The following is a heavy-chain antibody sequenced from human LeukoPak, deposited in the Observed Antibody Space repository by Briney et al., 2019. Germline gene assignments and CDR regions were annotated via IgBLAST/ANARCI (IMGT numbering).Heavy chain of an antibody. CDR2: IYYSGST. J-gene: IGHJ4*02. CDR1: GGSISSYY. Sequence: PSETLSLTFTVSGGSISSYYWSWIRQPPGKGLEWIGYIYYSGSTNYNPSLKSRVTISVDTSKNQFSLKLSSVTAADTAVYYCARVGLGGTRSYFDYWGQGTLVTVSS. V-gene: IGHV4-59*01. CDR3: ARVGLGGTRSYFDY. D-gene: IGHD3-16*01.